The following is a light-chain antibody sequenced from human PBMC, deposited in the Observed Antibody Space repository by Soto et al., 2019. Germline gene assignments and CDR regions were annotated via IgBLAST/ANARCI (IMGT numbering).Light chain of an antibody. CDR3: QQYGSSPPWT. CDR1: QSVSSSY. Sequence: EIVLTQSPGTLSLSPGERATLSCMASQSVSSSYLAWYQQKPGQAPRLLIYGASSRATGIPDRLSGSGSGTDSTLTISRLEPEDFAVYYCQQYGSSPPWTFGQGTKVDIK. V-gene: IGKV3-20*01. CDR2: GAS. J-gene: IGKJ1*01.